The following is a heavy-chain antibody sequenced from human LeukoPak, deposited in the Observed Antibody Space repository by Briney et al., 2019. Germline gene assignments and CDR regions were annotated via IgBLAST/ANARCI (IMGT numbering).Heavy chain of an antibody. D-gene: IGHD7-27*01. CDR1: GFTFSTYA. V-gene: IGHV3-48*01. J-gene: IGHJ4*02. CDR3: VRDGSSWGNFDY. Sequence: GRPLRLSCAASGFTFSTYAMDWVRQAPGKGLEWVSYLSNRSSVIYHADSVKGRFTISRDNAKNSLYLQMNSLRTEDTAVYYCVRDGSSWGNFDYWGQGTLVSVSS. CDR2: LSNRSSVI.